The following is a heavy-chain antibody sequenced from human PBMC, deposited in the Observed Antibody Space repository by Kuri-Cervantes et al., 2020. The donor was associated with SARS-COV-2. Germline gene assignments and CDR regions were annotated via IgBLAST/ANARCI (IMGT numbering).Heavy chain of an antibody. CDR2: IKQDGSEK. CDR1: GFTFSSYE. V-gene: IGHV3-7*01. D-gene: IGHD6-6*01. Sequence: GGSLRLSCAASGFTFSSYEMSWVRQAPGKGLEWVANIKQDGSEKYYVDSVKGRFTISRDNAKNSLYLQMNSLRAEDTAVYYCASSPRYALDIWGQGTMVTVSS. J-gene: IGHJ3*02. CDR3: ASSPRYALDI.